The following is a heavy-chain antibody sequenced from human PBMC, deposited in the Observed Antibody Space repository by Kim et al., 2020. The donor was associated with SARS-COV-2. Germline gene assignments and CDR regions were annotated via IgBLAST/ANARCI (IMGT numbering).Heavy chain of an antibody. V-gene: IGHV5-51*01. Sequence: GESLKISCKGSGYSFTSYWIGWVRLMPGKGLEWMGIIYPGDSDTRYSPSPQXXXXXXXXKSXXTAYLXXSSLKASDTXXXYCXXSGXDFWSGPEYXXXXGXGT. J-gene: IGHJ1*01. CDR3: XXSGXDFWSGPEYXXX. CDR2: IYPGDSDT. D-gene: IGHD3-3*01. CDR1: GYSFTSYW.